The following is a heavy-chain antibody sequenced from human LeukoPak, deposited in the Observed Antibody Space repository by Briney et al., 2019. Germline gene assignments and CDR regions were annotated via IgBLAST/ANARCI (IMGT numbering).Heavy chain of an antibody. V-gene: IGHV3-23*01. CDR2: ISGGVGST. J-gene: IGHJ4*02. D-gene: IGHD2-21*02. CDR3: AKDSSSIVVVTGKNEY. Sequence: GGSLRLSCAASGVTFSSYAMSWVRQAPGKGREWVSSISGGVGSTYYADSVKGRFTISRDNSKNTVYLQLNSLRAEDTAVYYCAKDSSSIVVVTGKNEYWGQGTLVTVSS. CDR1: GVTFSSYA.